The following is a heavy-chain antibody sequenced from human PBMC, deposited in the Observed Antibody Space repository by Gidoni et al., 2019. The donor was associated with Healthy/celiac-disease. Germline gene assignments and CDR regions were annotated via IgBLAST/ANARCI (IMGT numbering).Heavy chain of an antibody. CDR3: ARETPGGLVIMPPLAPSGGMDV. V-gene: IGHV1-18*01. Sequence: QVQLVQSGAEVKKPGASVKVSCKASGYTFTSYGISWVRQAPGQGLEWMGWISAYNGNTNYAQKLQGRVTMTTDTSTSTAYMELRSLRSDDTAVYYCARETPGGLVIMPPLAPSGGMDVWGQGTTVTVSS. D-gene: IGHD3-9*01. J-gene: IGHJ6*02. CDR1: GYTFTSYG. CDR2: ISAYNGNT.